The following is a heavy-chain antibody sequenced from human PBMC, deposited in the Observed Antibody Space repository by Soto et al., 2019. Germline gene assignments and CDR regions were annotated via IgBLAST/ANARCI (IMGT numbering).Heavy chain of an antibody. CDR1: GFTFTDYW. CDR3: ARGARGYSYMDV. V-gene: IGHV3-74*01. CDR2: VKYDVSST. D-gene: IGHD3-10*01. J-gene: IGHJ6*03. Sequence: EVQLVESGGGLVQPGGSLRLSCAASGFTFTDYWMHWVRQVPGEGLVWVSRVKYDVSSTNYADSVKGRFTISRDNAKNTLYLQMNSLRTEDTAVYFCARGARGYSYMDVWGKGTTGTDSS.